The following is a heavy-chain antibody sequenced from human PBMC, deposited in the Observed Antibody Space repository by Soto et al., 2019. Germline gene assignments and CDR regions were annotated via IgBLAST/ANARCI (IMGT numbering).Heavy chain of an antibody. CDR3: ARLYSGSYQQDF. CDR2: IFYGGRT. Sequence: QLQLLESGPGLVKPSETLSLSCSVSGGSISTSSYYWGWIRQPPGRGLEWIGSIFYGGRTYYNPSLKSRVTISADTSKNQFSLELMSVTAADTAVYYCARLYSGSYQQDFWGQGTLVTVSS. J-gene: IGHJ4*02. CDR1: GGSISTSSYY. D-gene: IGHD1-26*01. V-gene: IGHV4-39*01.